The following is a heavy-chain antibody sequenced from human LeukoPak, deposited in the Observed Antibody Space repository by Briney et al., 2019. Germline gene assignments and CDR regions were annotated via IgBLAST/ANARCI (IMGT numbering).Heavy chain of an antibody. D-gene: IGHD3-10*01. CDR2: IERSGST. CDR1: GDSFRGYH. Sequence: PSETLSLTCAVNGDSFRGYHWSWVRQPPGKGLEWIGEIERSGSTNYSPSLERRVTISMDTSKIQFSLRLRSVTAADTAVYYCARGRGDFYYGLDVWGPGTTVTVSS. V-gene: IGHV4-34*01. CDR3: ARGRGDFYYGLDV. J-gene: IGHJ6*02.